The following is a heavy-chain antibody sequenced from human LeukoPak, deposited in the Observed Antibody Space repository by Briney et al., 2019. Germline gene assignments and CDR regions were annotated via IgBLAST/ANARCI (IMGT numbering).Heavy chain of an antibody. V-gene: IGHV4-30-4*08. CDR2: IYYSGST. CDR3: ARVPTTVTPWYYFDY. D-gene: IGHD4-11*01. CDR1: GGSISSGDYY. J-gene: IGHJ4*02. Sequence: SQTLSLTCTVSGGSISSGDYYWSWIRQPPGKGLEWIGYIYYSGSTYYNPSLKSRVTISVDTSKNQFSLKLSSVTAADTAVYYCARVPTTVTPWYYFDYWGQGTLVTVSS.